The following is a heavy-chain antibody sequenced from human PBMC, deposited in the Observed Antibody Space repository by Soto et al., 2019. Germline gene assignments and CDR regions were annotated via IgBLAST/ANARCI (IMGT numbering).Heavy chain of an antibody. J-gene: IGHJ4*02. CDR1: GGSISSGGYS. D-gene: IGHD4-17*01. CDR2: IYHSGST. Sequence: SETLSLTCAVPGGSISSGGYSWSWIRQPPGKGLEWIGYIYHSGSTYYNPSLKSRVTISVDRSKNQFSLKLSSVTAADTAVYYCARRYGPGFDYWGQGTLVTVSS. V-gene: IGHV4-30-2*01. CDR3: ARRYGPGFDY.